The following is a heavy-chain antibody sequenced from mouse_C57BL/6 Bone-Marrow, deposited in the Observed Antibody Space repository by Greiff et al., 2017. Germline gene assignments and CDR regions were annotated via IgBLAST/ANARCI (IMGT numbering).Heavy chain of an antibody. CDR1: GFNIKDDY. CDR2: IDPENGDT. Sequence: EVKLQESGAELVRPGASVKLSCTASGFNIKDDYMHWVKQRPEQGLEWIGWIDPENGDTEYASKFQGKATITADTSSNTAYLQLSSLTSEDTAVYYCTWYYGSSYYYWGQGTTLTVSS. V-gene: IGHV14-4*01. CDR3: TWYYGSSYYY. J-gene: IGHJ2*01. D-gene: IGHD1-1*01.